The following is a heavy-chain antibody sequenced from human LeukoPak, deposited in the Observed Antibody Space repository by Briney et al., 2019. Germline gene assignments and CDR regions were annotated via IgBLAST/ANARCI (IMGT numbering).Heavy chain of an antibody. CDR1: GFTFSSYW. CDR3: ARALRGFLETPSDY. Sequence: GGSLRLSCAAFGFTFSSYWMHWVRHAPGKGLVWVSRINSDGSSTSYADSVKGRFTISRDNAKNTLYLQMNSLRAEDTAVYYCARALRGFLETPSDYWGQGTLVTVSS. CDR2: INSDGSST. D-gene: IGHD3-3*01. J-gene: IGHJ4*02. V-gene: IGHV3-74*01.